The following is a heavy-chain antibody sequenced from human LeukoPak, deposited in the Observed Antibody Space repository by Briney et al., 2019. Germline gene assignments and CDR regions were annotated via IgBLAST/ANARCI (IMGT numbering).Heavy chain of an antibody. D-gene: IGHD2-2*02. V-gene: IGHV1-2*02. CDR2: INPNSGGT. CDR1: GYTFTGYY. J-gene: IGHJ4*02. CDR3: ARGIEVVPAAILKSHDY. Sequence: ASVKVSCKASGYTFTGYYMHWVRQAPGQGLEWMGWINPNSGGTNYAQKFQGRVTMTRDTSISTAYMELSRLRSDDTAVYYCARGIEVVPAAILKSHDYWGQGTLVTVSS.